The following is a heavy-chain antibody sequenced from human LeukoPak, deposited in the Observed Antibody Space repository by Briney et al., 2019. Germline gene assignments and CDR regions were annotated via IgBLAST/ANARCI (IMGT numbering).Heavy chain of an antibody. Sequence: GGSLRLSCAASGFSFSHYSMTWARQASGKGLEWISYIGVGGRPTNYADSVKARFTISRDDAQNSLYLQMNSLRAEDTAVYYCAKNTWRSSDSGRGRMDVWGQGTTVTVSS. CDR2: IGVGGRPT. J-gene: IGHJ6*02. V-gene: IGHV3-48*01. D-gene: IGHD3-10*01. CDR3: AKNTWRSSDSGRGRMDV. CDR1: GFSFSHYS.